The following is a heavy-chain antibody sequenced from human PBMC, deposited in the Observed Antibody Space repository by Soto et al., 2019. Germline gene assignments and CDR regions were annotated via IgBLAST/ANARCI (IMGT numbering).Heavy chain of an antibody. Sequence: QVQLVESGGGVVQPGRSLRLSCAASGFTFSTHAMHWVRQAPGKGLECVAIVSFDGSNKYYADSVKGRFTISRDNSKNTLYLQMSGLTPEDKAFYYCARDQTGITTAGGGRSEHWGQGTLVTVSS. J-gene: IGHJ4*02. V-gene: IGHV3-30-3*01. CDR2: VSFDGSNK. CDR3: ARDQTGITTAGGGRSEH. CDR1: GFTFSTHA. D-gene: IGHD6-13*01.